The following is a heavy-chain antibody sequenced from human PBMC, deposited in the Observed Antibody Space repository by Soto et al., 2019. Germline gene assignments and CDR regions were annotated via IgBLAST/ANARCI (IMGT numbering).Heavy chain of an antibody. J-gene: IGHJ4*02. D-gene: IGHD1-7*01. CDR1: GFTFSSYG. CDR2: ISYDGSNK. Sequence: LRLSCAASGFTFSSYGMHWVRQAPGKGLEWVAVISYDGSNKYYADSVKGRFTISRDNSKNALYLQMNSLRAEDTAVYYCAKGTTELVDYWGQGTLVTVSS. V-gene: IGHV3-30*18. CDR3: AKGTTELVDY.